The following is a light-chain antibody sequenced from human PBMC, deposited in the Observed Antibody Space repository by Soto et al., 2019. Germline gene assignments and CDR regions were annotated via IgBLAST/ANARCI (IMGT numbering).Light chain of an antibody. J-gene: IGKJ1*01. Sequence: EIGMTQSPSTLSVSPGEGATLSCRATQAVYSSLLAWYQQKPGQAPRLLIYGASSRATGIPDRFSGSGSGTDFTLSISGLEPEDFAVYYCQQYGNSRGTFGQGTKVAIK. CDR2: GAS. CDR1: QAVYSSL. V-gene: IGKV3-20*01. CDR3: QQYGNSRGT.